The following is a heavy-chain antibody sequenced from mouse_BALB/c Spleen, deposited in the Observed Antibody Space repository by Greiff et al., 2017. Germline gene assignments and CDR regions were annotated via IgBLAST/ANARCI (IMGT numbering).Heavy chain of an antibody. CDR3: TRVQSPDYYGSSYVGNWYFDV. V-gene: IGHV1-5*01. CDR2: IYPGNSDT. CDR1: GYSFTSYW. J-gene: IGHJ1*01. Sequence: EVQLQQSGTVLARPGASVKMSCKASGYSFTSYWMHWVKQRPGQGLEWIGAIYPGNSDTSYNQKFTGKAKLTAVTSASTAYMELSSLTNEDSAVYYCTRVQSPDYYGSSYVGNWYFDVWGAGTTVTVSS. D-gene: IGHD1-1*01.